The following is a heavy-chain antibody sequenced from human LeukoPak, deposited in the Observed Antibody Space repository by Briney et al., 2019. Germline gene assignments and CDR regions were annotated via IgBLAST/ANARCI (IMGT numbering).Heavy chain of an antibody. D-gene: IGHD6-19*01. Sequence: GGSLRLSCAASRFTFSSYGMHWVRQAPGKGLEWVAVISFDGSNKYYADSVKGRFTISRDNSKNTLYLQMNSLRAEDTAVYYCAKDAYSSGWYAGYFDHWGQGILVTVSS. CDR1: RFTFSSYG. CDR3: AKDAYSSGWYAGYFDH. V-gene: IGHV3-30*18. CDR2: ISFDGSNK. J-gene: IGHJ4*02.